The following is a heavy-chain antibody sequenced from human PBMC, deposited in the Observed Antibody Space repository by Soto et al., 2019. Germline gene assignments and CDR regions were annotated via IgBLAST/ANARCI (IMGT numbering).Heavy chain of an antibody. J-gene: IGHJ4*02. Sequence: EVQLVESGGGLVQSGGSLRLSCAASGFTFSSYWIHWVRQAPGKGLVWVSRIKGDEISTNYADSVKGRFTISRDNAKDTVFLQMSDLRGEDTAVYYCARGALGSYYNDYWGQGILVTVSS. CDR2: IKGDEIST. CDR3: ARGALGSYYNDY. D-gene: IGHD3-10*01. CDR1: GFTFSSYW. V-gene: IGHV3-74*01.